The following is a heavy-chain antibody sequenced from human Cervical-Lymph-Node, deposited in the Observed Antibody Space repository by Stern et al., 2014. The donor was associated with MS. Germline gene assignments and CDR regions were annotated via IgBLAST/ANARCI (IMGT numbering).Heavy chain of an antibody. V-gene: IGHV5-51*03. CDR1: GFIFTTYW. Sequence: DVQLVESGAEVKRPGESLRISCQGSGFIFTTYWIGWVRQVPGEGLGWMGIISPGDSDTIYNPSFQGRVTISADKSISTAYLQWSSLKASDTAIYYCARMTTSNFFGDWGQGTPVTVSS. CDR2: ISPGDSDT. CDR3: ARMTTSNFFGD. J-gene: IGHJ4*02. D-gene: IGHD2-2*01.